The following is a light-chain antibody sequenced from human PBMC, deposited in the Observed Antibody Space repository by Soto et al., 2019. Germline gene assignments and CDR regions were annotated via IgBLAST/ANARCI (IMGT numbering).Light chain of an antibody. CDR1: SSKIGAGYD. Sequence: QSVLTQPPSVSRAPGQRVTISCTGSSSKIGAGYDVHWYQQLPGTAPKLLIYGNSNRPSGVPDRFSGSKSGTSASLAITGLQAEDEADYYCQSYDSSLSGYVFGTGTKVTVL. CDR3: QSYDSSLSGYV. CDR2: GNS. V-gene: IGLV1-40*01. J-gene: IGLJ1*01.